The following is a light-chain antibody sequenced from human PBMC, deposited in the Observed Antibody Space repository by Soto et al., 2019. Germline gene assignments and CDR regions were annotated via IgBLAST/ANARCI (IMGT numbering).Light chain of an antibody. Sequence: ETVLTQSPATLSLSPGERAILSCRATQSISIYLACYQQKPGQAPRLLIYDAVNRATGIPARFSGSGSGTDFTLIIDSLEPEDFAVYYCQQRINWPLTFGGGTKVDIK. CDR3: QQRINWPLT. CDR2: DAV. V-gene: IGKV3-11*01. J-gene: IGKJ4*01. CDR1: QSISIY.